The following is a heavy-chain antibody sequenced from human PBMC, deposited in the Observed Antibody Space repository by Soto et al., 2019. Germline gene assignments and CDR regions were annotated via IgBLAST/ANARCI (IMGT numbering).Heavy chain of an antibody. Sequence: RLSCAASGFTFRSYCMHWVRQAPGKGLEWVAVISYDGSNKYYADSVKGRFTISRDNSKNTLYLQMNSLRAEDTAVYYCAKGLSGSYSPPWFDPWGQGTLVTVSS. CDR3: AKGLSGSYSPPWFDP. CDR1: GFTFRSYC. CDR2: ISYDGSNK. J-gene: IGHJ5*02. D-gene: IGHD1-26*01. V-gene: IGHV3-30*18.